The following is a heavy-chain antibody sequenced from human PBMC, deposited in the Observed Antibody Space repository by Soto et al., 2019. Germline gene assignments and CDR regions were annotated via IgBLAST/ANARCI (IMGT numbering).Heavy chain of an antibody. Sequence: QVQLQESGPGLVKPSETLSLTCTVSGGSISSYYWSWIRQPPGKGLEWIGYIYYSGSTNYNPSLXSGAXRXIATAKNQCSLKLSSVTAADTAVYYCARRWGGVFDIWGQGTMVTVSS. J-gene: IGHJ3*02. CDR2: IYYSGST. V-gene: IGHV4-59*08. D-gene: IGHD1-26*01. CDR1: GGSISSYY. CDR3: ARRWGGVFDI.